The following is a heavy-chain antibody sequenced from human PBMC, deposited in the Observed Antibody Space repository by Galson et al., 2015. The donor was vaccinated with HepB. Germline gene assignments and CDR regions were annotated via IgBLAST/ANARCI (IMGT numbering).Heavy chain of an antibody. J-gene: IGHJ4*02. D-gene: IGHD3-22*01. CDR2: INAGNGNT. CDR1: GYTFTSYA. CDR3: ARGTSSGYSRFDY. Sequence: SVKVSCKASGYTFTSYAMHWVRQAPGQRLEWMGWINAGNGNTKYSQKFQGRVTITRDTSASTAYMELSSLRSEDTAVYYCARGTSSGYSRFDYWGQGTLVTVSS. V-gene: IGHV1-3*01.